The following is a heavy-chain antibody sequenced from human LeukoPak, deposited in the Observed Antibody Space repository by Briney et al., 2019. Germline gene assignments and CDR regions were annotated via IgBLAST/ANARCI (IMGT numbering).Heavy chain of an antibody. D-gene: IGHD4-11*01. CDR3: ARTAVYTTVKYFDY. Sequence: SETLSLTCTVSGGSSNSYYWSWIRQPPGKGLEWIGSIYYSGSTYYNPSLKSRVTISVDTSKNQFSLKLSSVTAADTAVYYCARTAVYTTVKYFDYWGQGTLVTVSS. CDR2: IYYSGST. CDR1: GGSSNSYY. J-gene: IGHJ4*02. V-gene: IGHV4-59*12.